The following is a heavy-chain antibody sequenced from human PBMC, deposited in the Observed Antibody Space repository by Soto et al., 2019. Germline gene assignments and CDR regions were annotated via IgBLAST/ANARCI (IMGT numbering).Heavy chain of an antibody. CDR2: IIPVVGTT. CDR1: GDTFTTNS. D-gene: IGHD2-8*01. CDR3: ARGLLYATTYFDY. Sequence: QVQLVQSGAEVKKPGSSVKVSCTASGDTFTTNSLNWVRQAPGQGLEWMGGIIPVVGTTKYAQKYQDRVTITGDKSTNTAYMELSSLRSDDTAVYYCARGLLYATTYFDYWGQGTPVTGSS. V-gene: IGHV1-69*06. J-gene: IGHJ4*02.